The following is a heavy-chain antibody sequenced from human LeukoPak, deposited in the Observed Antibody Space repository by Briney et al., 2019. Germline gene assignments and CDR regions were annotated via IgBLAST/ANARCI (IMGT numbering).Heavy chain of an antibody. CDR1: GFTFSSYA. CDR2: FSGSGGST. CDR3: TSTPRFVVVTAAPHMGDV. Sequence: GGSLRLSCAASGFTFSSYAMSWVRQAPGKGLEWVSAFSGSGGSTYYADSVKGRFTISRDNSKNTLYLQTNSLRAEDTAVYYCTSTPRFVVVTAAPHMGDVWGKGTTVTVSS. J-gene: IGHJ6*04. V-gene: IGHV3-23*01. D-gene: IGHD2-21*02.